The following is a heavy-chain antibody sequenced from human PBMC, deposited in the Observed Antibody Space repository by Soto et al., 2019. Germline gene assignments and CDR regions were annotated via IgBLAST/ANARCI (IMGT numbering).Heavy chain of an antibody. CDR2: IIPFFDTA. CDR1: GDTFSSYA. CDR3: ARHDCISSSCYYYYYYVMDV. Sequence: VKVSCKASGDTFSSYAISWVRQAPGQGLEWMGGIIPFFDTANYAQQFQGRVTITADESTSTAYMELSSLRSEDTAVYYCARHDCISSSCYYYYYYVMDVWGQGTTVTVSS. J-gene: IGHJ6*02. V-gene: IGHV1-69*13. D-gene: IGHD2-2*01.